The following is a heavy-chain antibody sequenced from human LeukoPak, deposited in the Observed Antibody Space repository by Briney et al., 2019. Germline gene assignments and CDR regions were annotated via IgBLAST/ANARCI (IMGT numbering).Heavy chain of an antibody. Sequence: GGSLRLSCAASGFSFSGYSMHWVRQAPGKGLEWVADVLYDENTEYYAESVKGRFTVSRDNSKNTLYPQMNSLRVEDTAVYFCAKSDGDGDCYDYWGQGTLVTVSS. CDR2: VLYDENTE. CDR3: AKSDGDGDCYDY. CDR1: GFSFSGYS. J-gene: IGHJ4*02. V-gene: IGHV3-30*18. D-gene: IGHD4-17*01.